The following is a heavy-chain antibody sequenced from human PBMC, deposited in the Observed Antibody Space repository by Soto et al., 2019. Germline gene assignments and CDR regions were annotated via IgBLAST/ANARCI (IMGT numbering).Heavy chain of an antibody. J-gene: IGHJ3*02. Sequence: GASVKVSCKASGGTFSSYTISWVRQAPGQGLEWMGRIIPILGIANYAQKFQGRVTITADKSTSTAYMELSSLRSEDTAVYYCARVNVLMVYAALGPLEAFDIWGQGTMVTVSS. CDR1: GGTFSSYT. D-gene: IGHD2-8*01. V-gene: IGHV1-69*02. CDR3: ARVNVLMVYAALGPLEAFDI. CDR2: IIPILGIA.